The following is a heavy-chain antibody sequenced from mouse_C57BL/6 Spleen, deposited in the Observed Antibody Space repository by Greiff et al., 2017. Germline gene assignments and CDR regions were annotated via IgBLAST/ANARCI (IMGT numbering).Heavy chain of an antibody. CDR3: ARHRTYAMDY. V-gene: IGHV5-15*04. CDR1: GFTFSDYG. J-gene: IGHJ4*01. CDR2: ISNLAYSI. D-gene: IGHD2-14*01. Sequence: EVMLVESGGGLVQPGGSLKLSCAASGFTFSDYGMAWVRQAPRKGPEWVAFISNLAYSIYYADTVTGRFTISRANAKNTLYLEMSSLRSEDTAMYYCARHRTYAMDYWGQGTSVTVSS.